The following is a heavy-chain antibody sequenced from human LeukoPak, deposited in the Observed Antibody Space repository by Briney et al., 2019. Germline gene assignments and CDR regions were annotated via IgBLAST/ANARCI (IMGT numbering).Heavy chain of an antibody. V-gene: IGHV3-23*01. CDR2: ISGSGGST. CDR1: GFTFSNYA. D-gene: IGHD5-12*01. J-gene: IGHJ4*02. CDR3: AKQRGYSGYETFDY. Sequence: GGSLRLSCAASGFTFSNYAMSWVRQAPGKGLEWGSGISGSGGSTVYADSVKGRFTISRDNSKNTLYLQMNSLRAEDTAVYYCAKQRGYSGYETFDYWGQGTLVTVSS.